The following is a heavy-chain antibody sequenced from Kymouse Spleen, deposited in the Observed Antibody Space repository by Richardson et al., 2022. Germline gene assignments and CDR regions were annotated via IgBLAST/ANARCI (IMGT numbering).Heavy chain of an antibody. V-gene: IGHV4-39*01. CDR2: IYYSGST. CDR1: GGSISSSSYY. Sequence: QLQLQESGPGLVKPSETLSLTCTVSGGSISSSSYYWGWIRQPPGKGLEWIGSIYYSGSTYYNPSLKSRVTISVDTSKNQFSLKLSSVTAADTAVYYCASITMVRGVIEDYFDYWGQGTLVTVSS. CDR3: ASITMVRGVIEDYFDY. D-gene: IGHD3-10*01. J-gene: IGHJ4*02.